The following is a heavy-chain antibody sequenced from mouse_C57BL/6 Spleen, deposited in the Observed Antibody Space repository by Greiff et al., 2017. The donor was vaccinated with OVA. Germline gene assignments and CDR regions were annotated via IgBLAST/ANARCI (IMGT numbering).Heavy chain of an antibody. Sequence: QVQLQQSGPELVKPGASVKISCKASGYAFSSSWMNWVKQRPGKGLEWIGRIYPGDGDTNYNGKFKGKATLTADKSSSTAYMQLSSLTSEDSAVYFCARSEAYYYAMDDWGQGTSVTVSS. V-gene: IGHV1-82*01. CDR2: IYPGDGDT. CDR1: GYAFSSSW. CDR3: ARSEAYYYAMDD. D-gene: IGHD6-1*01. J-gene: IGHJ4*01.